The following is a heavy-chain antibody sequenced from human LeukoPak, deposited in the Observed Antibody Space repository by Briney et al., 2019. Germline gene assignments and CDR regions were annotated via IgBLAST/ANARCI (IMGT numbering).Heavy chain of an antibody. D-gene: IGHD3-9*01. Sequence: QPGGSLRPSCAASGFTFSGYDMHWVRQATGKGLEWVSAIGIAGDTYYSGSVKGRFTISRENAKNFLYLQMNSLRAGDTAVYYCARGNILTGYDCWGQGTLVTVSS. J-gene: IGHJ4*02. CDR3: ARGNILTGYDC. CDR1: GFTFSGYD. V-gene: IGHV3-13*04. CDR2: IGIAGDT.